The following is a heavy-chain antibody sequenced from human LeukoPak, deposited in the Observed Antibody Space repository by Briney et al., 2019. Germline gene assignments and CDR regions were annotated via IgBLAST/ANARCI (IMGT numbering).Heavy chain of an antibody. J-gene: IGHJ4*02. CDR3: ARGVGSSSSY. CDR1: GGSISNYY. CDR2: IYYSGST. Sequence: SETLSLTCTVSGGSISNYYWSWIRQPPGKGLEWIGYIYYSGSTNYNPSLKSRVTISVDTSKNQFSLKLSSVTAADTAVYYRARGVGSSSSYWGQGTLVTVSS. D-gene: IGHD6-6*01. V-gene: IGHV4-59*01.